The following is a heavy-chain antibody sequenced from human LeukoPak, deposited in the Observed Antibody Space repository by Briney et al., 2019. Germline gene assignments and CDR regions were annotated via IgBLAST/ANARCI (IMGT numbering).Heavy chain of an antibody. CDR3: ARELSVHDAFDI. CDR2: VHYSGST. V-gene: IGHV4-61*01. CDR1: GGSISSSSYF. Sequence: SETLSLTCTVSGGSISSSSYFWSWIRQPPGKELEWIAYVHYSGSTNYNPSLKSRVTISADTSKNQFSLELNSVTAADTAVYYCARELSVHDAFDIWGQGTMVTVSS. J-gene: IGHJ3*02. D-gene: IGHD2/OR15-2a*01.